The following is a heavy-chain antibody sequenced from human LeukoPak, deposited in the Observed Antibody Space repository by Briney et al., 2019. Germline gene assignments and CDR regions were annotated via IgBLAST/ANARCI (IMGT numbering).Heavy chain of an antibody. V-gene: IGHV4-59*08. CDR1: GGSISSYY. CDR3: ARRSRWPYYFDY. J-gene: IGHJ4*02. CDR2: IYYSGST. Sequence: SETLCLTCTVSGGSISSYYWSWIRQPPGKGLEWIGYIYYSGSTNYNPSLKSRVTISVDTSKNHFSLKLSSVTAADSAVYYCARRSRWPYYFDYWGQGTLVTVSS. D-gene: IGHD2-15*01.